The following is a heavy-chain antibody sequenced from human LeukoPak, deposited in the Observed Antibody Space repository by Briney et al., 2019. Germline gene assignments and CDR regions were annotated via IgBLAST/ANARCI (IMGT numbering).Heavy chain of an antibody. D-gene: IGHD6-6*01. J-gene: IGHJ5*02. CDR3: ARGEYSSSAWFDP. CDR2: ISSSSSYI. CDR1: GFTFSSYS. V-gene: IGHV3-21*01. Sequence: SGGSLRLSCAASGFTFSSYSMNWVRQAPGKGLEWVSSISSSSSYIYCADSVKGRFTISRDNAKNSLYLQMDSLRAEDTAVYYCARGEYSSSAWFDPWGQGTLVTVSS.